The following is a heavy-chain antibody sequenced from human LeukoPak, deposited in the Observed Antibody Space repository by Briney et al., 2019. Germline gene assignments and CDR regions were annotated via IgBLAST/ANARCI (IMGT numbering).Heavy chain of an antibody. CDR2: INPNSGGT. Sequence: ASVKVSCKASGYTFTGYYMHWVRRAPGQGLEWMGWINPNSGGTNYAQKFQGRVTMTRDTSISTAYMELSRLRSDDTAVYYCARDNPTRGYSDYWGQGTLVTVSS. CDR3: ARDNPTRGYSDY. V-gene: IGHV1-2*02. J-gene: IGHJ4*02. CDR1: GYTFTGYY. D-gene: IGHD5-12*01.